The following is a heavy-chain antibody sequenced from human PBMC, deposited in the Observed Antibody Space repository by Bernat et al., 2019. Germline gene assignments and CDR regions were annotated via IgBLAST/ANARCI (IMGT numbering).Heavy chain of an antibody. Sequence: VQLVESGGGLVQPGGSLRLSCAASGFTFSSYGMHWVRQAPGKGLEWVAVISYDGSNKYYADYVKGRFTISRDNSKNTMYLQMNSLRAEETAVYYCAKSSSWGTTYYYYGMDVWGQGTTVTVSS. CDR2: ISYDGSNK. D-gene: IGHD6-13*01. CDR1: GFTFSSYG. J-gene: IGHJ6*02. CDR3: AKSSSWGTTYYYYGMDV. V-gene: IGHV3-30*18.